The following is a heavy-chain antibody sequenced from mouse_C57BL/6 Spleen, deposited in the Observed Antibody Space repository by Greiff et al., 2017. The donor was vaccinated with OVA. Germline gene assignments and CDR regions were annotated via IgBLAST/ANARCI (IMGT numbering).Heavy chain of an antibody. CDR2: TFYSGIT. V-gene: IGHV3-3*01. CDR1: GFSINSDCY. CDR3: ARSYYGTNRYYYAMDY. D-gene: IGHD1-1*01. J-gene: IGHJ4*01. Sequence: EVHLVESGPSLVRPSQTLSLTCTVTGFSINSDCYWIWIRQFPGNKLEYIGYTFYSGITYYNPSLESRTYITRDTSKNQFSLKLSSVTTEDTATYYCARSYYGTNRYYYAMDYWGQGTSVTVSS.